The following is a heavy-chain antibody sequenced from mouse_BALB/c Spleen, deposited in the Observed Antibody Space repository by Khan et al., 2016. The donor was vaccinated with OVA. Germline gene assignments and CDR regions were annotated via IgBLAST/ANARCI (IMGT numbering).Heavy chain of an antibody. CDR1: SYSSTSDDA. J-gene: IGHJ4*01. CDR3: ARDGSRYNYAMDY. D-gene: IGHD2-3*01. CDR2: ISYIGDT. Sequence: EVQIQVSEPGLVKPSQALSLTCTVTSYSSTSDDARNWIRQFPGNKLEWMGYISYIGDTNYNPALKSRIAITRDTSKNQFFLQLNSVTTEDTATYYCARDGSRYNYAMDYWGQGTSVTVSS. V-gene: IGHV3-2*02.